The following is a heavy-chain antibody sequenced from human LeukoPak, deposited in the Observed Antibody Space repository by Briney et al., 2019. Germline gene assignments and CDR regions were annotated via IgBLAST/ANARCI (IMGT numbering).Heavy chain of an antibody. CDR2: ISRSGSTI. CDR3: ARVLAAAENWFDP. Sequence: GGSLSLSCAASGFTFSDYYMSWIRQAPGKGLEWVWYISRSGSTIYYADPVKGRFTISSDNAKHSLYLQMNSLRADDPAVYYCARVLAAAENWFDPWGQGTLVPVSS. J-gene: IGHJ5*02. D-gene: IGHD6-13*01. V-gene: IGHV3-11*01. CDR1: GFTFSDYY.